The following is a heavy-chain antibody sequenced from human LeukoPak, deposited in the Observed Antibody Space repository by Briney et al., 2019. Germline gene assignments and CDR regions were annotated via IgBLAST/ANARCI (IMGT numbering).Heavy chain of an antibody. CDR2: IRYDGSNK. CDR3: AKDLVRIQPGPRGLPFAY. J-gene: IGHJ4*02. Sequence: PGGSLRLSCAASGFTFSSDAKHWVRQAPGKGLEWVAFIRYDGSNKYYADSVKGRFTISRDNSKNTLYLPMNSLRAEDTAVYYCAKDLVRIQPGPRGLPFAYSSEGTLVTVSS. V-gene: IGHV3-30*02. CDR1: GFTFSSDA. D-gene: IGHD5-18*01.